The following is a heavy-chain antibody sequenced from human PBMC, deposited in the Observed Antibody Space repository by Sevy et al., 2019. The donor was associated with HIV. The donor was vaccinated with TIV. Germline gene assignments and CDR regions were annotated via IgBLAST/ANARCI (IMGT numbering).Heavy chain of an antibody. J-gene: IGHJ6*03. CDR3: ARIASDIVVVPAAMLSTAYYYYYYYMDV. CDR1: GFTFSSYE. Sequence: GGSLRLSCAASGFTFSSYEMNWVRQAPGKGLEWVSYISSSGSTIYYADSVKGRFTISRDNAKNSLYLQMNSLRAEDTAVYYCARIASDIVVVPAAMLSTAYYYYYYYMDVWGKGTTVTVSS. V-gene: IGHV3-48*03. D-gene: IGHD2-2*01. CDR2: ISSSGSTI.